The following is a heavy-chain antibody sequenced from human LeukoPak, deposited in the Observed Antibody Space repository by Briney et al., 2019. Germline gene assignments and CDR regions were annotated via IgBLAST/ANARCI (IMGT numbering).Heavy chain of an antibody. CDR1: GGSISGFY. J-gene: IGHJ3*02. V-gene: IGHV4-59*08. CDR2: IHYTGST. Sequence: PSETLSLTCTVSGGSISGFYWSWIRQPPGKGLELIGYIHYTGSTKYNPSLKSRVTISVDTSKNQFSLKLSSVTAADTAVYYCAQNWGSYAFDIWGQGTMVTVSS. D-gene: IGHD7-27*01. CDR3: AQNWGSYAFDI.